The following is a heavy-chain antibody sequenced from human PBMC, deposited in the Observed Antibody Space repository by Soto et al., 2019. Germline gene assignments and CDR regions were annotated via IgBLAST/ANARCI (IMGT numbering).Heavy chain of an antibody. J-gene: IGHJ6*02. CDR2: IGTAGDT. CDR1: GFTFSTDA. Sequence: PGGSLRLSCAASGFTFSTDALSWVRQAPGKGLEWVSAIGTAGDTYYPGSVKGRFTISRENAKNSLYLQMNSLRAGDTAVYYCARSHRGDYYYYYGMDVWGQGTTVTVSS. CDR3: ARSHRGDYYYYYGMDV. V-gene: IGHV3-13*01. D-gene: IGHD3-10*01.